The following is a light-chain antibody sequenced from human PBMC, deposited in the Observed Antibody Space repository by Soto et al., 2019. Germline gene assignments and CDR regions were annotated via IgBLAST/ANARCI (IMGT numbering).Light chain of an antibody. V-gene: IGKV1-5*01. CDR3: QHYNSYPWT. CDR2: HAS. CDR1: QTINNW. Sequence: DIQMTQSPSTLSASIRDRDTITCRASQTINNWLAWYQQKPGKAPNLLIYHASNLETGVPSRFSGSAFGTEFTLTISSLQPDDFATYYCQHYNSYPWTFGQGTKVDIK. J-gene: IGKJ1*01.